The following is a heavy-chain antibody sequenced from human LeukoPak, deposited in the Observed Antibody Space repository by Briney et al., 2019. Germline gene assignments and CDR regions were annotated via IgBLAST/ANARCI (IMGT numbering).Heavy chain of an antibody. CDR1: GFTFSDYY. CDR3: ARVREHYYDSYGYSYYYYYYMDV. Sequence: KPGGSLRLSCAASGFTFSDYYMSWVRQAPGKGLEWVSCISSSGSLVYYTDSVKGRFTISRDSAKNSLYLQMNSLRAEDTAMYYCARVREHYYDSYGYSYYYYYYMDVWGKGTTVTISS. V-gene: IGHV3-11*01. CDR2: ISSSGSLV. D-gene: IGHD3-22*01. J-gene: IGHJ6*03.